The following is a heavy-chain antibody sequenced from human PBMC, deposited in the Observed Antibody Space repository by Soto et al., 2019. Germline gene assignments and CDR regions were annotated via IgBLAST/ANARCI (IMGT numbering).Heavy chain of an antibody. D-gene: IGHD1-7*01. V-gene: IGHV4-31*03. CDR1: GGSISSGGYY. Sequence: PSETLSLTCTVSGGSISSGGYYWSWIRQHPGKGLEWIGYIYYSGSTYYNPSLKSRVTISVDTSKNQFSLKLSSVTAADTAVYYCARGYNWNYVLGNWFDPWGQGALVTV. J-gene: IGHJ5*02. CDR3: ARGYNWNYVLGNWFDP. CDR2: IYYSGST.